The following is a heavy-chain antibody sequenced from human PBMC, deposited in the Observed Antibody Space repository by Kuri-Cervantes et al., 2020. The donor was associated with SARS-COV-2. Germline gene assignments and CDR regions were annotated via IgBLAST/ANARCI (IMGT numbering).Heavy chain of an antibody. CDR2: IIPIFGTA. V-gene: IGHV1-69*05. CDR1: GGTFSSYA. Sequence: SVKVSCKASGGTFSSYAISWVRQAPGQGLEWMGGIIPIFGTANYAQKFQGRVTITTDESTSTAYMELSSLRSEDTAVYYCARSSPKGYEYEQQLVPYSFDYWGQGTLVTVSS. D-gene: IGHD6-13*01. CDR3: ARSSPKGYEYEQQLVPYSFDY. J-gene: IGHJ4*02.